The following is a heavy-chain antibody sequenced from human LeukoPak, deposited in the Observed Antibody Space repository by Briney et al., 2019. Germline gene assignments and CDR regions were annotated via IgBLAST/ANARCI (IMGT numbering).Heavy chain of an antibody. J-gene: IGHJ6*02. CDR2: ISSSSSYI. Sequence: GGSLRLSCAASGFTFSSYSMNWVRQAPGKGLEWVSSISSSSSYIYYADSVKGRFTISRDNAKNSLYLQMNSLRAEDTAVYYCARDESIAAAGDYYYGMDVWGQGTTVTVSS. CDR1: GFTFSSYS. V-gene: IGHV3-21*01. D-gene: IGHD6-13*01. CDR3: ARDESIAAAGDYYYGMDV.